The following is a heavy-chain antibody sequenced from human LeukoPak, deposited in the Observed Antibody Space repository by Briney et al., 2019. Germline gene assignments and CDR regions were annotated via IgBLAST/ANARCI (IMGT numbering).Heavy chain of an antibody. Sequence: SVKVSCKASGGTFSSYAISWVRQAPGQGLEWMGRIIPIFGTANYAQKFQGRVTITTDESTSTAYMELSSLRPEDTAVYYCARDWDDPGITMVRVSVGAFDIWGQGTMVTVSS. CDR3: ARDWDDPGITMVRVSVGAFDI. CDR1: GGTFSSYA. D-gene: IGHD3-10*01. J-gene: IGHJ3*02. V-gene: IGHV1-69*05. CDR2: IIPIFGTA.